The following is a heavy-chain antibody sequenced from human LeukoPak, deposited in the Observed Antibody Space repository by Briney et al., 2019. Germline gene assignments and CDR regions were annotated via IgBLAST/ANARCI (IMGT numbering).Heavy chain of an antibody. V-gene: IGHV3-30*18. CDR1: GFTFSSYG. Sequence: GGSLRLSCAASGFTFSSYGMHWVRQAPGKGLEWVAVISYDGSNKYYADSVKGRFTISRDNSKNTLYLQMNSLRAEDTAVYYCAKDFDVDTAMAPGGYWGQGTLVTVSS. J-gene: IGHJ4*02. D-gene: IGHD5-18*01. CDR2: ISYDGSNK. CDR3: AKDFDVDTAMAPGGY.